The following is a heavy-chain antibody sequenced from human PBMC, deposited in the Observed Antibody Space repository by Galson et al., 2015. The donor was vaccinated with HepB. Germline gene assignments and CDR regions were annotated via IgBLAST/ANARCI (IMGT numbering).Heavy chain of an antibody. V-gene: IGHV4-31*03. CDR2: IFYTGNT. D-gene: IGHD6-19*01. CDR1: GGSFSNDNFY. Sequence: TLSLTCTVSGGSFSNDNFYWNWIRQHPGTGLEWIGNIFYTGNTYFNPSLKSRVTISVDTSKNQFALKVTSVTAADTAVYFCVRSGSVSGTKYFDQWGQGTLVTVSS. CDR3: VRSGSVSGTKYFDQ. J-gene: IGHJ4*02.